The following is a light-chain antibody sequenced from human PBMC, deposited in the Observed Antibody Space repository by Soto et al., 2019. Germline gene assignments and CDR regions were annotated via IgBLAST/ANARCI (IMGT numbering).Light chain of an antibody. CDR1: SSNIGSNY. CDR2: RNN. CDR3: AAWDDSLSAYYV. V-gene: IGLV1-47*01. J-gene: IGLJ1*01. Sequence: QSVLTQPPSASGTPGQRDTISCSGSSSNIGSNYVYWYQQLPGTAPKLLIYRNNQRPSGVPDRFSGSKSGTSASLAISGLRSEDEADYYCAAWDDSLSAYYVFGTGTKLTVL.